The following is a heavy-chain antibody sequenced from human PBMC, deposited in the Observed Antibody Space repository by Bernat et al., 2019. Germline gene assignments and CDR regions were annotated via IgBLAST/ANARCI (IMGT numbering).Heavy chain of an antibody. J-gene: IGHJ3*02. CDR1: GFTFSSYW. Sequence: EVQLVESGGGLVQPGGSLRLSCAASGFTFSSYWMSWVRQAPGKGLEWVANIKQDGSEKYYVDSVKGRFTISRDNAKNSLYLQMSSLRAEDTAVYYCARGGTKMTTVTTVIWGQGTMVTVSS. V-gene: IGHV3-7*03. CDR2: IKQDGSEK. CDR3: ARGGTKMTTVTTVI. D-gene: IGHD4-17*01.